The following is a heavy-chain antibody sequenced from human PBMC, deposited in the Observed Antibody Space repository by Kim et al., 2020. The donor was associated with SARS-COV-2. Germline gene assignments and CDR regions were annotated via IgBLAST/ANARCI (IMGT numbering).Heavy chain of an antibody. CDR3: ARAGKGPIVVVPAAISWFDP. Sequence: SQTLSLTCAISGDSVSSNSAAWNWIRQSPSRGLEWLGRTYYRSKWYNDYAVSVKSRITINPDTSKNQFSLQLNSVTPEDTAVYYCARAGKGPIVVVPAAISWFDPWGQGTLVTVSS. CDR2: TYYRSKWYN. J-gene: IGHJ5*02. V-gene: IGHV6-1*01. D-gene: IGHD2-2*01. CDR1: GDSVSSNSAA.